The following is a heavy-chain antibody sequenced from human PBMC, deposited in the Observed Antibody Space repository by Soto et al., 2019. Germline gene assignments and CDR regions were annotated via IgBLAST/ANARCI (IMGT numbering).Heavy chain of an antibody. CDR2: ISSSSSYI. D-gene: IGHD3-10*01. CDR1: GFTFSSYS. CDR3: ARGPFGSGSSNWFDP. V-gene: IGHV3-21*01. J-gene: IGHJ5*02. Sequence: GGSLRLSCAASGFTFSSYSMNWVRQAPGKGLEWVSSISSSSSYIYYADSVKGRFTISRDNAKNSLYLQMNSLRAEDTAVYYCARGPFGSGSSNWFDPWGQGTLVTVSS.